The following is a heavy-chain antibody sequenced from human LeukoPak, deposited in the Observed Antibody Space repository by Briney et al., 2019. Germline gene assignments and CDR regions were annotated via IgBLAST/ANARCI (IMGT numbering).Heavy chain of an antibody. V-gene: IGHV1-2*02. Sequence: GASVKVSCEASGYTFTAYYMHWVRQAPGQGLEWMGWINSNSGDTDYAQKFQGRVTMTRDTSIGTAYMELSSLISGDTAMYYCAREALAATKNFDYWGQGALVTVSS. J-gene: IGHJ4*02. CDR2: INSNSGDT. CDR3: AREALAATKNFDY. D-gene: IGHD2-15*01. CDR1: GYTFTAYY.